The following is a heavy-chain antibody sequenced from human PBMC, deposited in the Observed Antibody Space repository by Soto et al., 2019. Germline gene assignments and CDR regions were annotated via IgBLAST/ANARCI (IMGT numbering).Heavy chain of an antibody. CDR1: GYTFTSYY. CDR3: ARDKRAYYDSSGYSTFDY. D-gene: IGHD3-22*01. V-gene: IGHV1-46*01. Sequence: ASVKVSCKASGYTFTSYYMHWVRQAPGQGLEWMGIINPSGGSTSYAQKFQGRVTMTRDTSTSTVYMELSSLRSEDTAVYYCARDKRAYYDSSGYSTFDYWGQGTLLTVSS. J-gene: IGHJ4*02. CDR2: INPSGGST.